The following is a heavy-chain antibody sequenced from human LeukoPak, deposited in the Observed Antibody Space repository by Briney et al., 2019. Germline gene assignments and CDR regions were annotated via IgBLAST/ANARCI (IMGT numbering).Heavy chain of an antibody. CDR1: GGSFSGYY. CDR2: INHSGST. J-gene: IGHJ4*02. Sequence: SETLSLTCAVYGGSFSGYYWSWIRQPPGKGLEWIGEINHSGSTNYNPSLKSRVTISVDTSKNQFSLKLSSVTAADTAVYYCARGGYCGGGSCLKFDYWGQGTLVTVSS. CDR3: ARGGYCGGGSCLKFDY. V-gene: IGHV4-34*01. D-gene: IGHD2-15*01.